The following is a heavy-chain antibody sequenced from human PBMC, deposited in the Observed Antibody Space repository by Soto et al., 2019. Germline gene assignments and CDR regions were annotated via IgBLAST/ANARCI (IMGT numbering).Heavy chain of an antibody. CDR3: AKDWIGDNCLVGGCLAN. CDR1: GFTFNNYA. V-gene: IGHV3-23*01. Sequence: EVQLLESGGGLVQPGGSLRLSCAASGFTFNNYAMTWVRQAPGKGLEWVASISGRDGTTYYADSVKGRFTISRDNSKNTLHLQMNSLRADDTALCFRAKDWIGDNCLVGGCLANWGQGTLVTVSS. J-gene: IGHJ4*02. CDR2: ISGRDGTT. D-gene: IGHD2-15*01.